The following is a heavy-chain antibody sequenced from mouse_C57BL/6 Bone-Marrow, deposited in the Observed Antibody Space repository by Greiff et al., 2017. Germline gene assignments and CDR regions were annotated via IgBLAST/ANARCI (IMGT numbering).Heavy chain of an antibody. CDR1: GFTFSDYY. V-gene: IGHV5-12*01. CDR3: ARHEGLRAWFAY. Sequence: EVKLMESGGGLVQPGGSLKLSCAASGFTFSDYYMYWVRQTPEKRLEWVAYISNGGGSTYYPDTVKGRFTISRDNAKNTLYLQMSRLKSEDTAMYYCARHEGLRAWFAYWGQGTLVTVSA. CDR2: ISNGGGST. J-gene: IGHJ3*01. D-gene: IGHD2-4*01.